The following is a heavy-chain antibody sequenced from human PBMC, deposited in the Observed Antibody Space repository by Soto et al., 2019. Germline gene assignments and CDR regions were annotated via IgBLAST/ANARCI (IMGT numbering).Heavy chain of an antibody. J-gene: IGHJ4*02. D-gene: IGHD6-13*01. CDR2: ISSSSSYI. Sequence: EVQLVESGGGLVKPGGSLRLSCAASGFTFSSYSMNWVRQAPGKGLEWVSSISSSSSYIYYADSVKGRFTISIDNAKNSLYLQMNSLRAEDTAVYYCARGEGGAAAESSLDYWGQGTLVTVSS. V-gene: IGHV3-21*01. CDR3: ARGEGGAAAESSLDY. CDR1: GFTFSSYS.